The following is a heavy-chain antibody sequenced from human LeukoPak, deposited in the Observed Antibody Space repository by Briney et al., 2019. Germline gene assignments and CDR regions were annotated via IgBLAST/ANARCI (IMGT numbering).Heavy chain of an antibody. CDR2: ISSSSSYI. CDR3: ASVSYGSGTPIDY. V-gene: IGHV3-21*01. J-gene: IGHJ4*02. CDR1: GFTFSSYS. D-gene: IGHD3-10*01. Sequence: GGSLRLSCAASGFTFSSYSMNWVRQAPGKGLEWVSSISSSSSYIYYADSVKGRFTIPRDNAKNSLYLQMNSLRAEDTAVYYCASVSYGSGTPIDYWGQGTLVTVSS.